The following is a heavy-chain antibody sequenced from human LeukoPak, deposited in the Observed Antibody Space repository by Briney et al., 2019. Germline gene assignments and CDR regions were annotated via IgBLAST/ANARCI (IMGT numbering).Heavy chain of an antibody. CDR2: INWNGGST. J-gene: IGHJ4*02. Sequence: PGGSLRLSCAASGFTFSSYAMSWVRQAPGKGLEWVSGINWNGGSTGYADSVKGRFTISRDNAKNSLYLQMNSLRAEDTAVYYCARDRGFGPPRPDYWGQGTLVTVSS. CDR1: GFTFSSYA. D-gene: IGHD3-10*01. CDR3: ARDRGFGPPRPDY. V-gene: IGHV3-20*04.